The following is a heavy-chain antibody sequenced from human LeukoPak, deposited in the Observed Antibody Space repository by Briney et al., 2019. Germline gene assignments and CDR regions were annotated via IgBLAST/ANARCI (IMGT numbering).Heavy chain of an antibody. CDR1: GFTFSSYS. Sequence: NPGGSLRLSCAASGFTFSSYSMNWVRQAPGKGLEWVSSISSSRTYIYYADSVKGRFTISRDNSKNTLYLQMNSLRAEDTAVYYCARGTGYAVLDIWGQGTMDTVSS. CDR3: ARGTGYAVLDI. CDR2: ISSSRTYI. D-gene: IGHD5-12*01. V-gene: IGHV3-21*01. J-gene: IGHJ3*02.